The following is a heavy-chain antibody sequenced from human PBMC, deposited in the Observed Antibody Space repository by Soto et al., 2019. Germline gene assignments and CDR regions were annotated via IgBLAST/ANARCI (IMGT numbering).Heavy chain of an antibody. CDR2: INPNSGDS. Sequence: QVQLVQSGAEVKKPGASVKVSCKTSGYTFTGYYIHWIRQAPGQGLEWMGWINPNSGDSNYSQEFQGRVTMTSDTSITTAYMQLTRLRSDDTAVYYCARREQWLENFDFWGQGTRVTVSS. D-gene: IGHD6-19*01. V-gene: IGHV1-2*02. CDR1: GYTFTGYY. J-gene: IGHJ4*02. CDR3: ARREQWLENFDF.